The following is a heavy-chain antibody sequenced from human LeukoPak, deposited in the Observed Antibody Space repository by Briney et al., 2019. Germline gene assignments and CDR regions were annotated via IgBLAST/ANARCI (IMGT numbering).Heavy chain of an antibody. D-gene: IGHD3-16*01. J-gene: IGHJ4*02. CDR2: IHSGGST. CDR3: VRDGKDPTWGYDY. Sequence: GPSLRLSWAAAGFTVSSTYMSWVRQAPGKGLEWVSAIHSGGSTYYADPVKGRFTISRDNSKNPLHIQMNNLRAEDTAVYYCVRDGKDPTWGYDYWGQGTLVTVSS. CDR1: GFTVSSTY. V-gene: IGHV3-53*01.